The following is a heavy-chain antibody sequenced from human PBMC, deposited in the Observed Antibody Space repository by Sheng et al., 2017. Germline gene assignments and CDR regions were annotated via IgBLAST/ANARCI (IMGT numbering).Heavy chain of an antibody. CDR1: GFTFNTYA. J-gene: IGHJ3*02. D-gene: IGHD2-21*01. CDR3: ARDFTLRCGGDCFVGAFDI. V-gene: IGHV3-30-3*01. Sequence: QVQLLESGAGAVQPGQSLRLSCAASGFTFNTYAMHWVRQAPGKGLEWVAVLSYAGSNEYYADSVKGRFTISRDNSKNTLSLEMHSLRTDDTAVYYCARDFTLRCGGDCFVGAFDIWGQGTMVTVSS. CDR2: LSYAGSNE.